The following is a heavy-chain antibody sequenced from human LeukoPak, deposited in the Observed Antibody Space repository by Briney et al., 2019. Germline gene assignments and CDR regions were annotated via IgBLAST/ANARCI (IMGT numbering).Heavy chain of an antibody. CDR2: ISYDGSNK. Sequence: PGRSLRLSCAASGFTFSSYGMHWVRQAPGKGLEWVAVISYDGSNKYYADSVKGRFTISRDNSKNTLYLQMNSLRAEDTAVYYCARDGAAASNAFDIWGQGTMVTVSS. CDR1: GFTFSSYG. V-gene: IGHV3-30*03. J-gene: IGHJ3*02. D-gene: IGHD2-15*01. CDR3: ARDGAAASNAFDI.